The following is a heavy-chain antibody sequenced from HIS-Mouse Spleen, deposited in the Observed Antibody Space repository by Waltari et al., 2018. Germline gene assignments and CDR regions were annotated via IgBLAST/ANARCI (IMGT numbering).Heavy chain of an antibody. V-gene: IGHV4-39*07. J-gene: IGHJ2*01. CDR1: GGSISSSSYY. Sequence: QLQLQESGPGLVKPSETLSLTCTVSGGSISSSSYYWGWIRQPPGKGLEWIGSIYYSGSTYYNPARKSRVTISVDTSKNQFSLKLSSVTAADTAVYYCAREIPYSSSWYDWYFDLLGRGTLVTVSS. D-gene: IGHD6-13*01. CDR3: AREIPYSSSWYDWYFDL. CDR2: IYYSGST.